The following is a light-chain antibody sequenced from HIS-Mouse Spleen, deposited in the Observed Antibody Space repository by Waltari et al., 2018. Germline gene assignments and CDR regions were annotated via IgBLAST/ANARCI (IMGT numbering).Light chain of an antibody. Sequence: DIQMTQSPSSLSASVGDRVTITCRARQSISSYLNWYQQKPGKAPKLLIYAASRLQSGVPSRFSGSGSGTDFTLTISSLQPEDFATYYCQQSYSTPQFTFGPGTKVDIK. CDR2: AAS. V-gene: IGKV1-39*01. CDR3: QQSYSTPQFT. J-gene: IGKJ3*01. CDR1: QSISSY.